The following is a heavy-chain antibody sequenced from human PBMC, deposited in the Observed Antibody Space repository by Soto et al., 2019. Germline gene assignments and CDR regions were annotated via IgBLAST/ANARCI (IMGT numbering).Heavy chain of an antibody. V-gene: IGHV4-31*03. J-gene: IGHJ4*02. D-gene: IGHD3-10*01. Sequence: LSLTCSISGGSISSGGYYWSWVRQRPGKGLEWIGYIYFNENTYYNPSLKTRVTISAGTSKSQFSLRLSSVTAADAAVYYCARQITMVRGIDFWGPGISVTVSS. CDR2: IYFNENT. CDR3: ARQITMVRGIDF. CDR1: GGSISSGGYY.